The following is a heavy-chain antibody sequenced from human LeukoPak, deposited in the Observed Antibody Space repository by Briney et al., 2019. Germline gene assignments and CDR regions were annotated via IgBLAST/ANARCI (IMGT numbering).Heavy chain of an antibody. D-gene: IGHD1-26*01. J-gene: IGHJ4*02. CDR1: GGSISSYY. CDR3: AKSFGDYLDY. V-gene: IGHV4-59*08. CDR2: IYYSGST. Sequence: SETLSLTCAVSGGSISSYYWSWIRQPPGKGLEWIGYIYYSGSTNYNPSLKSRVTISVDTSKNQFSLKLSSVTAADTAVYYCAKSFGDYLDYWGQGTLVTVSS.